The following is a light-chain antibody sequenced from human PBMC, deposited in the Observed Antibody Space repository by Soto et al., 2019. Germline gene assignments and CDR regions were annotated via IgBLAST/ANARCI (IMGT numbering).Light chain of an antibody. CDR3: IKVANFPRT. J-gene: IGKJ1*01. V-gene: IGKV1-12*01. Sequence: DIQMTQSPSSVSASIGDRVTITCRASQDIGRRLAWLQQKPGKAPRLLTQTVSTLQVGVPARFSASGSGTEFPLPTCSLDPDDLAIYFCIKVANFPRTFGEGTRGDLK. CDR1: QDIGRR. CDR2: TVS.